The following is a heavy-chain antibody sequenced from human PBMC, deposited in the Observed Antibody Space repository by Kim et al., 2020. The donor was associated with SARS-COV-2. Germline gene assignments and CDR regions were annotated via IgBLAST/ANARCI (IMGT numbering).Heavy chain of an antibody. Sequence: GGSLRLSCAASGFTFSSYAMTWVRQAPGKGLEWVSAISGSGGRVYYVDSVKGRFTISRDNSKNTLYLQMNSLRAEDTAIYYCAKDSGNDYGDQLDSWGQGTLVTVSS. CDR1: GFTFSSYA. D-gene: IGHD4-17*01. J-gene: IGHJ5*01. V-gene: IGHV3-23*01. CDR3: AKDSGNDYGDQLDS. CDR2: ISGSGGRV.